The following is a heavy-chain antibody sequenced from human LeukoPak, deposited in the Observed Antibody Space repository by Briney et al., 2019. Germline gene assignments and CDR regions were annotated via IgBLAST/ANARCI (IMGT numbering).Heavy chain of an antibody. D-gene: IGHD3-3*01. V-gene: IGHV4-31*03. CDR1: GGSISSGGYY. CDR3: ARDLQHYDFWSGYESYFDL. J-gene: IGHJ2*01. Sequence: SETLSLTCTVSGGSISSGGYYWSWIRQHPGKGLEWIGYIYYSGSTYYNPSLKSRVTISVDTSKNQFSLKLSSVTAADTAVYYCARDLQHYDFWSGYESYFDLWGRGTLVTVSS. CDR2: IYYSGST.